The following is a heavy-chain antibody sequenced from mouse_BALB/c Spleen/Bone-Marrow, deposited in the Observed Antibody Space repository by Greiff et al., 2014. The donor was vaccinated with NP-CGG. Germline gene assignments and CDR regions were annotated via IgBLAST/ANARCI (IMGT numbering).Heavy chain of an antibody. D-gene: IGHD2-3*01. V-gene: IGHV1S56*01. J-gene: IGHJ1*01. CDR2: IYPGNVNT. CDR1: GYTFTSYY. Sequence: QVQLQQSGSELVKPGASVRISCKASGYTFTSYYIHWVKQRPGQGLEWIGWIYPGNVNTKYNEKFKGKATLTADKSSSTAYMQLSSLTSEDSAVYFCASYDGSYFDVWGAGTTVTVSS. CDR3: ASYDGSYFDV.